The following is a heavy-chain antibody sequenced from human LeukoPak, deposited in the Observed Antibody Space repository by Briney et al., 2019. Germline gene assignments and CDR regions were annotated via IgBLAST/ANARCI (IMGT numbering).Heavy chain of an antibody. Sequence: SETLSLTCTVSGGSISSNYWSWIRQPAGKGLEWIGHIYTSGSTNYNPSLKSRVTMSVDTSNNQFSLKLSSVTAADTAVYYCARDRVLVPAYYYGMDVWGQGTTVTVSS. D-gene: IGHD2-2*01. V-gene: IGHV4-4*07. CDR1: GGSISSNY. J-gene: IGHJ6*02. CDR3: ARDRVLVPAYYYGMDV. CDR2: IYTSGST.